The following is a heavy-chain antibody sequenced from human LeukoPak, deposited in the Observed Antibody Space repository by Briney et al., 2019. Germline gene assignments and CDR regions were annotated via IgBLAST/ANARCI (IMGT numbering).Heavy chain of an antibody. CDR2: IYYSGST. CDR3: ARSAGYSGYDLRIDY. Sequence: SETLSLTCTVSGGSISSYYWSWIRQPPGKGLEWIGYIYYSGSTNYNPSLKSRVTISVDTSKNQFSLKLSSVTAADTAVYYCARSAGYSGYDLRIDYWGQGTLVTVSS. V-gene: IGHV4-59*01. D-gene: IGHD5-12*01. J-gene: IGHJ4*02. CDR1: GGSISSYY.